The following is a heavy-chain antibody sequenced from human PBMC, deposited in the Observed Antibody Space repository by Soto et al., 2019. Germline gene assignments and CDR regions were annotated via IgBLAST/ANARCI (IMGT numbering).Heavy chain of an antibody. D-gene: IGHD6-13*01. Sequence: SGPTLVNPTQTLTLTCTFSGFSLSTSRMCVSWIRQPPGKALEWLALIDWDDDKYYSTSLKTRLTISKDTSKNQVVLTMTNMDPVDTATYYCARRISSSPTLVGFDYWGQGTLVTVSS. CDR3: ARRISSSPTLVGFDY. CDR1: GFSLSTSRMC. J-gene: IGHJ4*02. V-gene: IGHV2-70*01. CDR2: IDWDDDK.